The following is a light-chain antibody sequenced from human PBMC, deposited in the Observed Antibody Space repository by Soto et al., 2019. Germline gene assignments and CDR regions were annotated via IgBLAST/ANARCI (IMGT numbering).Light chain of an antibody. V-gene: IGKV3-20*01. J-gene: IGKJ4*01. CDR3: QHYGSLPLT. CDR2: DTS. CDR1: QIINNNF. Sequence: EIVLTQSPGTLSLSPGERATLSCRASQIINNNFLAWFQQKPGQAPRLLIYDTSNSATGIPDRFSGRGSGTDFTLTISSLEPEDFAVYYCQHYGSLPLTFGGGTKVEIK.